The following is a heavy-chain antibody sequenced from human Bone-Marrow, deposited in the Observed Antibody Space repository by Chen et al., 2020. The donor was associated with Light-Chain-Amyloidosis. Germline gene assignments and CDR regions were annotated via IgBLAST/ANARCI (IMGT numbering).Heavy chain of an antibody. J-gene: IGHJ4*02. Sequence: VQLVESGGGLVQPGGCLRLSCVASGFTFSSYGIFWVRQAPGKGLEWVALISYDANRDFYADSVKGRFTVSRDNSKNTLYLQMNSLRIEDTAVYYCAKARLYSGSYWGIVDYWGQGTLVTVSS. CDR3: AKARLYSGSYWGIVDY. CDR2: ISYDANRD. D-gene: IGHD1-26*01. CDR1: GFTFSSYG. V-gene: IGHV3-30*18.